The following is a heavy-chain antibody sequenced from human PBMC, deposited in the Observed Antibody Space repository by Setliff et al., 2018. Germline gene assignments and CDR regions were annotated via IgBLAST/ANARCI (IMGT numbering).Heavy chain of an antibody. CDR3: GRGFSRLEGWGNWFDP. V-gene: IGHV4-39*01. J-gene: IGHJ5*02. D-gene: IGHD3-3*02. CDR1: GGSVSNSGFF. Sequence: SETLSLTCTVSGGSVSNSGFFWGWLRQAQGKGLEWIGNISDSGSSNYNASLNSRLIITRATSKNQISLKLTSVTAADTAVYSCGRGFSRLEGWGNWFDPWGQGILVTVSS. CDR2: ISDSGSS.